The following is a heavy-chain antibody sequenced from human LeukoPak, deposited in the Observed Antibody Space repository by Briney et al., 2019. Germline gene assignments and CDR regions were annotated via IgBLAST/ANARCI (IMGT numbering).Heavy chain of an antibody. CDR2: VSSSSSTI. D-gene: IGHD6-13*01. V-gene: IGHV3-48*01. J-gene: IGHJ4*02. Sequence: GGSLRLSCAASGFTFSSYSMNWVRQAPGKGLEWVSYVSSSSSTIYYADSVKGRFTISRDNAKNSLYLQMNSLRAEDTAVYYCARGGGIAATGTPHWGQGALVTVSS. CDR1: GFTFSSYS. CDR3: ARGGGIAATGTPH.